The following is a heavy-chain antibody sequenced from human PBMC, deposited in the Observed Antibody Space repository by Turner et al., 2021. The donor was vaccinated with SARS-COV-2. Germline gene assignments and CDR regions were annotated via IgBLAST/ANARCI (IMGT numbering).Heavy chain of an antibody. D-gene: IGHD3-22*01. V-gene: IGHV3-21*01. CDR3: ARQGDYYDSSGYYPDAFDI. Sequence: EVQLVESGGGLVKPGGSLTLSCAASGFTFSSYTMDWVGQAPGKGLEWVSSISSSSSYIYYADSVKGRFTISRDNAKNSLYLQMNSLRAEDTAVFYCARQGDYYDSSGYYPDAFDIWGQGTMVTVSS. CDR1: GFTFSSYT. J-gene: IGHJ3*02. CDR2: ISSSSSYI.